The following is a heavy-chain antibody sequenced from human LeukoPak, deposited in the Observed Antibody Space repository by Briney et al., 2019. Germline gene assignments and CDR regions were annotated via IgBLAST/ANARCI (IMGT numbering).Heavy chain of an antibody. CDR1: GFNFSDSR. D-gene: IGHD2-21*01. J-gene: IGHJ4*02. Sequence: GGSLILSCATSGFNFSDSRMTWVRQAPGKGLQWVANINRDGTEKHFLDSVEGRFTISRDNAKKSLYLQMSSLRPQDTAVYFCVRGDWYFESWGQGTLVTVSS. CDR2: INRDGTEK. V-gene: IGHV3-7*04. CDR3: VRGDWYFES.